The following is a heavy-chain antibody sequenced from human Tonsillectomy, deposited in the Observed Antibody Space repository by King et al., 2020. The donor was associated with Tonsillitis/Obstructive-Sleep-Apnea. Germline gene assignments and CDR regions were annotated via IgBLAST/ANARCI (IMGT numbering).Heavy chain of an antibody. V-gene: IGHV3-33*01. CDR2: IWDDGSNQ. Sequence: VQLVESGGGVVQPGRSLRLSCAASGFIFSDYGMHWVRQAPGKGLEWVAGIWDDGSNQYYADSVRGRFTISRDSSKSTLYLQMKRLRVEDTAVYYCARGSSCAGATCSSDAFNVWGQGSMVTVSS. J-gene: IGHJ3*01. CDR3: ARGSSCAGATCSSDAFNV. CDR1: GFIFSDYG. D-gene: IGHD2-21*01.